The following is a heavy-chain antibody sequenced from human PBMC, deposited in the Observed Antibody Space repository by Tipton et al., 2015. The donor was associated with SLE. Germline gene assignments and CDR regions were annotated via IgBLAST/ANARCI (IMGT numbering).Heavy chain of an antibody. V-gene: IGHV3-30*04. D-gene: IGHD3-3*01. J-gene: IGHJ6*02. CDR3: AKDRDSPISGVVTPTLYGMDV. CDR2: ISYDGSNK. CDR1: GFTFSSYA. Sequence: SLRLSCAASGFTFSSYAMHWVRQAPGKGLEWVAVISYDGSNKYYADSVKGRFTISRDNSKNTLYLQMNSLRPEDTAVYYCAKDRDSPISGVVTPTLYGMDVWGQGTTVTVSS.